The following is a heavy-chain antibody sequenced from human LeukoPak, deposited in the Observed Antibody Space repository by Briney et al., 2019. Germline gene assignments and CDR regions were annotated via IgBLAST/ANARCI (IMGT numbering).Heavy chain of an antibody. CDR1: GASFSGYY. CDR3: ARTLDTSGYFRNFDY. J-gene: IGHJ4*02. D-gene: IGHD3-22*01. Sequence: SETLSLTCAIYGASFSGYYLNWVRQPPGKGLEWIGEISHSGGTNYNPSLKKRRIISADDSKHQFSLPLSYMAAADTAVYYCARTLDTSGYFRNFDYWGQGSLVRVSS. CDR2: ISHSGGT. V-gene: IGHV4-34*01.